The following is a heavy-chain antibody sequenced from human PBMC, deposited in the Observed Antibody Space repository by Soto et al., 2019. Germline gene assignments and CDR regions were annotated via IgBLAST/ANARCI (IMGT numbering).Heavy chain of an antibody. Sequence: PGGSLRLSCAASGFTFNIYGMPWVRQAPAKGLEWVALISYDGSNQYYAESVKGRFTISRDNSKNTLFLQINSLRADDTAVYYCAKDQASGQGSFDSWGQGTLVTVSS. V-gene: IGHV3-30*18. CDR3: AKDQASGQGSFDS. CDR1: GFTFNIYG. J-gene: IGHJ4*02. CDR2: ISYDGSNQ.